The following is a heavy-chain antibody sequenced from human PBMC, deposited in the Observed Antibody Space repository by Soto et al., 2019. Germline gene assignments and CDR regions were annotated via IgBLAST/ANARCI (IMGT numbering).Heavy chain of an antibody. V-gene: IGHV4-39*01. J-gene: IGHJ5*02. CDR2: IYYSGST. CDR3: ARRKTGTNNWFDP. D-gene: IGHD4-17*01. CDR1: GGSISSSSYY. Sequence: QLQLQESGPGLVKPSETLSLTCTVSGGSISSSSYYWGWIRQPPGKGLEWIGSIYYSGSTYYNPSLKSRVTIAVDTSKNQFSLKLSSVTAEDTAVYYCARRKTGTNNWFDPWGLGTLVTVSS.